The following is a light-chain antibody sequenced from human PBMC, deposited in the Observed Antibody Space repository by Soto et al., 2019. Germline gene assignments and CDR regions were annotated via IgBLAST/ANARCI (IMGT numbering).Light chain of an antibody. CDR3: QSTYDTPA. V-gene: IGKV1-39*02. CDR2: AAS. CDR1: RNIYNY. Sequence: QMTQSPSSLSASVGDKVTITCRASRNIYNYLHWYQQKPGKAPTLLISAASSLHGGVPSRFRGGGSGADYTLTITSLQPDDSAIYYCQSTYDTPAFGGGTKVEIK. J-gene: IGKJ4*01.